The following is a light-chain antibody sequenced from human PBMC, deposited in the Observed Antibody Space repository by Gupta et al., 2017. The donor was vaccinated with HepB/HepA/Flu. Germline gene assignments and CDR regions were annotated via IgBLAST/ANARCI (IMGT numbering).Light chain of an antibody. Sequence: DIQMTQSPSSLSASVGDRVTITCRASQSIGSYLNWYQQKPGKAPKLLIYAASNWQSGVPSRFSGSGSETNFTLTISSRQQEEFATYYYQQGYSDPRVTFGHGTKVDIK. CDR2: AAS. V-gene: IGKV1-39*01. J-gene: IGKJ3*01. CDR1: QSIGSY. CDR3: QQGYSDPRVT.